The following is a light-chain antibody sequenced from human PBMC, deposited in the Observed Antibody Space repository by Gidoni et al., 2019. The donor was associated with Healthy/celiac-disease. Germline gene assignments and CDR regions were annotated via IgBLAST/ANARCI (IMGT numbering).Light chain of an antibody. V-gene: IGKV3-11*01. J-gene: IGKJ2*01. CDR1: QSVSSY. Sequence: IVLTQSPDTLSLSPGERATLSCRASQSVSSYLAWYQQKPGQAPRLLIYDASNRATGIPARFSGSGSVTDFTLTISSLEPEDFAVYYCQQRSNWPPGYTFGQGTKLEIK. CDR3: QQRSNWPPGYT. CDR2: DAS.